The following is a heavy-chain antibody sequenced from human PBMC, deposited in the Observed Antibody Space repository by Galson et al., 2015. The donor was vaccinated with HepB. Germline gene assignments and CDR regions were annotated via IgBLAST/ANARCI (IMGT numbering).Heavy chain of an antibody. J-gene: IGHJ2*01. D-gene: IGHD6-13*01. CDR3: ARGRDSSSRNGYWFFDL. Sequence: SLRLSCAASGFTVSSNYLSWVRQAPGRALDWLSVIDGGSSTWYADSVQGRFTISRDNSKNTLYLQMNYLRAEDTAVYYCARGRDSSSRNGYWFFDLWGRGTLVTVSS. CDR1: GFTVSSNY. V-gene: IGHV3-53*01. CDR2: IDGGSST.